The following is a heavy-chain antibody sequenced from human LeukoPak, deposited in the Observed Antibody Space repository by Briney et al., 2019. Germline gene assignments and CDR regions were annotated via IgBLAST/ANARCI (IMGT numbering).Heavy chain of an antibody. V-gene: IGHV3-64*01. J-gene: IGHJ4*02. Sequence: PGGSLRLSCAASGFTFSSYAMHWVRQAPGKGLEYVSAISSNGGSTYYANSVKGRFTISRDNSKNTLYLQMGSLRAEDMAVYYCAKARRFGELFGHYYFDYWGQGTLVAVSS. D-gene: IGHD3-10*01. CDR3: AKARRFGELFGHYYFDY. CDR2: ISSNGGST. CDR1: GFTFSSYA.